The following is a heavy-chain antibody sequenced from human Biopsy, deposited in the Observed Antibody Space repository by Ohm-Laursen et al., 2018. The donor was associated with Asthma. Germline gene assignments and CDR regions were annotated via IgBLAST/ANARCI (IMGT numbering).Heavy chain of an antibody. CDR2: IYYSGST. Sequence: SETLSLTCTVSGGSITSSSYYWGRIRRPPGKGLEFIGTIYYSGSTYYNPSLKSRVPLSVDPSKNQFSLKLTSVTAADTAVYYCVSPPGYWGQGTRVTVSS. CDR3: VSPPGY. V-gene: IGHV4-39*01. CDR1: GGSITSSSYY. J-gene: IGHJ4*02.